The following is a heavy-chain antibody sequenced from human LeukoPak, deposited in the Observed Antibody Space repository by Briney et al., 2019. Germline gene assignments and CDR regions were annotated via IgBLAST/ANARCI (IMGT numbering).Heavy chain of an antibody. Sequence: GGSLRLSCAASGFIFSSYVMSWVRQAPGKGLEWVPGISGSGGSTYYADSGKGRFTISRDNSKNTVHLQMNSLRAEDTAIYYCAKGGSGWLFDYWGQGTLVTVSS. J-gene: IGHJ4*02. CDR3: AKGGSGWLFDY. D-gene: IGHD6-19*01. V-gene: IGHV3-23*01. CDR2: ISGSGGST. CDR1: GFIFSSYV.